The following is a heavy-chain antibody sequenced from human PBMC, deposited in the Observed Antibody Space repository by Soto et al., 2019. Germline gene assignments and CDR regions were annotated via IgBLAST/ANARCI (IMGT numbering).Heavy chain of an antibody. CDR1: GGSVRSSSYY. CDR3: ARHEGGAAADRPLDY. Sequence: QLRLQESGPGLVKSSETLSLTCTISGGSVRSSSYYWGWIRQPPGKGLEWNGSIYYSGRTHNNPAHKSRDTRSIDTYTNQFSLKMNSVTAADTAVYYGARHEGGAAADRPLDYWGQGTLVTVSS. V-gene: IGHV4-39*01. D-gene: IGHD6-13*01. J-gene: IGHJ4*02. CDR2: IYYSGRT.